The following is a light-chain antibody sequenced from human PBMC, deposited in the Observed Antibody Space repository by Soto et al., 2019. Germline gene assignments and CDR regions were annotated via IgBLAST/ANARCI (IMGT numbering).Light chain of an antibody. Sequence: IALTPSPGTPSLSPGDRATLSGRTSQSVSSSYLAGYQQKPGQAPRLLIYGASSRATGIPDRFSGSGSGTDFTLTISRLEPEDFAVYYCQQYGSSPPWTFGQGTKVDIK. CDR1: QSVSSSY. V-gene: IGKV3-20*01. J-gene: IGKJ1*01. CDR2: GAS. CDR3: QQYGSSPPWT.